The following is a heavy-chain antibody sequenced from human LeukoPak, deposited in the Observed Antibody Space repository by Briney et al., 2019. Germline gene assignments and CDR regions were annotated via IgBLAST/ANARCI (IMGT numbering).Heavy chain of an antibody. J-gene: IGHJ6*03. CDR2: INHSGST. D-gene: IGHD3-16*01. Sequence: SETLSLTCAVYGGSFSGYYWSWIRQPPGKGLEWIGEINHSGSTNYNPSLKSRVTISVDTSKNQFSLKLSSVTAADTAVYYCARVSVLLFYGYVSYYYMDVWGKGTTVTVSS. CDR3: ARVSVLLFYGYVSYYYMDV. CDR1: GGSFSGYY. V-gene: IGHV4-34*01.